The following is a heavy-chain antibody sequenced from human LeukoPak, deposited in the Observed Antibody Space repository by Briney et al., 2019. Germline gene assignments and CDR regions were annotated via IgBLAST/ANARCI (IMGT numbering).Heavy chain of an antibody. J-gene: IGHJ5*02. V-gene: IGHV1-69*08. CDR3: VRSGYGYDWFDP. CDR2: IIAILDTA. Sequence: SVKVSCKTSGGSFSDYSISWVRQAPGQGLEWMGRIIAILDTAHYAQKFQGRFTITADKSTTTVYMELSSLRSDDTAVYYCVRSGYGYDWFDPWGQGTLVTVSS. CDR1: GGSFSDYS. D-gene: IGHD5-12*01.